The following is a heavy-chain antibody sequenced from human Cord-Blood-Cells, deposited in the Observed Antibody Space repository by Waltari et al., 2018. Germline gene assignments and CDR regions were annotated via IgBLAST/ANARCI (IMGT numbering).Heavy chain of an antibody. CDR1: GYTFTGYY. CDR2: INPNSGGT. CDR3: ARGASSWYYFDY. V-gene: IGHV1-2*04. J-gene: IGHJ4*02. Sequence: QVQLVQSGAEVKKPGASVKVSCKASGYTFTGYYMHWVRQAPGQGLEWMGWINPNSGGTNYAQKVQGWVTMTRDTSISTAYMELSRLRSDDTAVYYCARGASSWYYFDYWGQGTLVTVSS. D-gene: IGHD6-13*01.